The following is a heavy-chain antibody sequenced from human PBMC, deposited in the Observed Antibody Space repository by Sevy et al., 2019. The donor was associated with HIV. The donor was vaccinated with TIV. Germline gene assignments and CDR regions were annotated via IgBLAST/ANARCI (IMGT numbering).Heavy chain of an antibody. Sequence: GGSLRLSCTTSEPIVNIDYMYWVHQAPGKGLEWVSVLYYGGSTYYADSVQGRFTISKDISKNTLYLQMGSLRADDTATYFSAGHKRDDVPIWGQGTQVTVSS. CDR2: LYYGGST. CDR1: EPIVNIDY. J-gene: IGHJ4*02. D-gene: IGHD3-10*02. V-gene: IGHV3-53*01. CDR3: AGHKRDDVPI.